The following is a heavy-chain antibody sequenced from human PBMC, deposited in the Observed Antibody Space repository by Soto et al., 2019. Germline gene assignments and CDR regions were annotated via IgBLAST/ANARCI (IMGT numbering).Heavy chain of an antibody. D-gene: IGHD6-19*01. J-gene: IGHJ6*02. Sequence: GGSLRLSCAASGFTFSSYAMSWVRQAPGKGLEWVSAISGSGGSTYYADSVKGRFTNSRDNSKNTRYLQMNSLRAEDTAVYYCAKDRLGEQWLVRAYYGMDVWGQGTTVTVSS. CDR2: ISGSGGST. CDR1: GFTFSSYA. V-gene: IGHV3-23*01. CDR3: AKDRLGEQWLVRAYYGMDV.